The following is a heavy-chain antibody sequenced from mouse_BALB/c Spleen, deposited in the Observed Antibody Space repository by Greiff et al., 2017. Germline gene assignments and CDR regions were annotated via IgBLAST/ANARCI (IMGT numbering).Heavy chain of an antibody. J-gene: IGHJ3*01. V-gene: IGHV14-4*02. CDR3: NVGYYGSSSFAY. CDR2: IDPENGDT. Sequence: VQLKQSGAELVRSGASVKLSCTASGFNIKDYYMHWVKQRPEQGLEWIGWIDPENGDTEYAPKFQGKATMTADTSSNTAYLQLSSLTSEDTAVYYCNVGYYGSSSFAYWGQGTLVTVSA. CDR1: GFNIKDYY. D-gene: IGHD1-1*01.